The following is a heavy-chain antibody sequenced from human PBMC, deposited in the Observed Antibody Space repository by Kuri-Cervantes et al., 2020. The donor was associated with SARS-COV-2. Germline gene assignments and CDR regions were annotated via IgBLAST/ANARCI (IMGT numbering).Heavy chain of an antibody. CDR2: ISTYNCNT. V-gene: IGHV1-18*04. CDR3: AREVYGSDSGYYYYYMDV. D-gene: IGHD1-26*01. J-gene: IGHJ6*03. Sequence: ASVKDSCKASGYTFTGYYLHWLRQAPGQGLEWMGWISTYNCNTNFAQNFQDRVTLTTDTSTITVYMELRSLRYDDTAVYYCAREVYGSDSGYYYYYMDVWGKGTTVTVSS. CDR1: GYTFTGYY.